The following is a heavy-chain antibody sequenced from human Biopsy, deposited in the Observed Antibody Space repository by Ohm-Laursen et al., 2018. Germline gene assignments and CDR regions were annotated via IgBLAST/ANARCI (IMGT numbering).Heavy chain of an antibody. J-gene: IGHJ4*02. V-gene: IGHV4-59*07. CDR1: GDSITTYY. Sequence: SDTLSLTCTVSGDSITTYYWNWIRQAPGKGLEWIGNIYYRGNTNYSPSLKSRVTISLDTSKNQFSLKLSSVTAADTAVYYCARLGSGDYFPTFLDFWGQGALVTVSS. CDR2: IYYRGNT. D-gene: IGHD5-12*01. CDR3: ARLGSGDYFPTFLDF.